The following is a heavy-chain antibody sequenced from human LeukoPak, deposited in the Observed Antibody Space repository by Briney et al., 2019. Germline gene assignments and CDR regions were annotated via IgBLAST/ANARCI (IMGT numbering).Heavy chain of an antibody. D-gene: IGHD4-23*01. CDR1: GDSISTSRYY. Sequence: PSETLSLTCTVSGDSISTSRYYWAWIRQPPGKGLEWIGSVYYSVTTYYNPSLKSRVTISVDTSKNQFSLKMTSVTAADTAVYYCARQTGLGNSLPFVFWGQGTLVTVSS. CDR2: VYYSVTT. V-gene: IGHV4-39*01. CDR3: ARQTGLGNSLPFVF. J-gene: IGHJ4*02.